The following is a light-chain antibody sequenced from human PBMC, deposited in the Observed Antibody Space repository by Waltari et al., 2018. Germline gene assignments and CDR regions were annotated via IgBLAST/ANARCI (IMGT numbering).Light chain of an antibody. V-gene: IGKV1-39*01. CDR2: DAS. J-gene: IGKJ1*01. CDR1: QSISVY. Sequence: DIQMTQSPSSLSASIGDRVTITCRASQSISVYLNWYQQKPGKAPTVLIYDASRLQSGVPSRFSGSGSGTDFTLTISSLQPDDFATYHCQQSHSSPWTFGQGTKVEIK. CDR3: QQSHSSPWT.